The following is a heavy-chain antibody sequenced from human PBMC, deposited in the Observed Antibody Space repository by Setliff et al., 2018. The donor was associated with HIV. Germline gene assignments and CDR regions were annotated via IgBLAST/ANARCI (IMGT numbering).Heavy chain of an antibody. CDR3: ARRALQDSTITSSNWFDS. D-gene: IGHD2-2*01. CDR2: VYSNGET. Sequence: PSETLSLTCTVSGDTISRYSWNWIRQPPGKGLEWIGYVYSNGETYYNPPLKSRVTMSTDTSKNQFSLNLNSATAADTAVYFCARRALQDSTITSSNWFDSWGQGTLVTVS. V-gene: IGHV4-4*09. CDR1: GDTISRYS. J-gene: IGHJ5*01.